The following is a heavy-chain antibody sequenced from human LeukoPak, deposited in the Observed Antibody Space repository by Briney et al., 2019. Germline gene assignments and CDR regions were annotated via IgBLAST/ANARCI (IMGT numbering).Heavy chain of an antibody. V-gene: IGHV1-18*01. J-gene: IGHJ4*02. CDR1: GYTFTSYG. CDR2: ISTYNGNT. Sequence: GASVKVSCKTSGYTFTSYGISWVRQAPGQGLEGMGWISTYNGNTNYAQNLQGRVTMTTDTSTSTAYMEVRSLRSDDTAVYYCARGPPLDYWGQGTLVTVSS. CDR3: ARGPPLDY.